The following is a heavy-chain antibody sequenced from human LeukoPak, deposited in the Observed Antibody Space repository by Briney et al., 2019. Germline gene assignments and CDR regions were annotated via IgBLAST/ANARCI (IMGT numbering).Heavy chain of an antibody. V-gene: IGHV1-18*01. CDR3: ARGGKNYFDF. D-gene: IGHD1-26*01. Sequence: ASVKVSCKASGYTFTSYGISWVRQAPGQGLEWVGYISAYDGETRYAQKFQGRVTLTTDTSTGTVYMEMRRLRSDDTAVYYCARGGKNYFDFWGQGTLVTVSS. CDR1: GYTFTSYG. CDR2: ISAYDGET. J-gene: IGHJ4*02.